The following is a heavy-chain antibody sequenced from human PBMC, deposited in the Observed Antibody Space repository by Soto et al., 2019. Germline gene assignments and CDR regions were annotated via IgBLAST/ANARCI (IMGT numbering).Heavy chain of an antibody. V-gene: IGHV4-39*01. D-gene: IGHD6-13*01. CDR3: ARHKDTSSRYLLPDF. Sequence: QLQLQESGPGLVKPSETLSLTCTVSGGSITSRTYYWGWIRQPPGKGLEWIGSIYYSGNAYYNPSLKSRVAGSVDTSKNQFPLKVTSVTATDTAVYYCARHKDTSSRYLLPDFWGQGTLVTVSS. CDR2: IYYSGNA. CDR1: GGSITSRTYY. J-gene: IGHJ4*02.